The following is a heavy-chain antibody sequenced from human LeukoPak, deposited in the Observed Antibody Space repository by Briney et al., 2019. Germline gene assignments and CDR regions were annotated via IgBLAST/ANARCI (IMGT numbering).Heavy chain of an antibody. CDR2: ISSDGNDK. D-gene: IGHD5-12*01. CDR1: GVTFSSYG. CDR3: TTKVIRGNSGDVYDD. Sequence: QAGGSLRLSCAASGVTFSSYGMHWVRQAPGKGLEWVALISSDGNDKLYGDSVKGRFTISRDDSKSTLYLQMNSLRAEDTAVYYCTTKVIRGNSGDVYDDWGQGTLVTVSS. V-gene: IGHV3-30*03. J-gene: IGHJ4*02.